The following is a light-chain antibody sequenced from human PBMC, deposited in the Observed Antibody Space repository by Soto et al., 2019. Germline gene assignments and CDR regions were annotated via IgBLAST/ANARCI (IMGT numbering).Light chain of an antibody. CDR1: QSVRNNY. J-gene: IGKJ1*01. CDR3: QQYGSLPET. CDR2: GAS. Sequence: EIVLTQSPGTLSLSPGVRVTLSCRASQSVRNNYLAWYQQKPGQAPRLLIYGASRRATGIRDRFSGSGSGTDFNPTIYTLETEDFAVYSGQQYGSLPETFGKDIKVEIK. V-gene: IGKV3-20*01.